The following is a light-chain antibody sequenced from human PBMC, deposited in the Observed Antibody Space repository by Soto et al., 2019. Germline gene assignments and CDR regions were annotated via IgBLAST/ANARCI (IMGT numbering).Light chain of an antibody. CDR2: AS. Sequence: DIQMTQFPSAMSASVGDRVTITCRASQDIRDYLAWFQHKPGNVPKRLIYASTLQSGVPSRFSGSGSGTEFTLTITGLQPEDFATYHCLHYHSYPRTFGRGTKVEIK. CDR1: QDIRDY. CDR3: LHYHSYPRT. V-gene: IGKV1-17*03. J-gene: IGKJ1*01.